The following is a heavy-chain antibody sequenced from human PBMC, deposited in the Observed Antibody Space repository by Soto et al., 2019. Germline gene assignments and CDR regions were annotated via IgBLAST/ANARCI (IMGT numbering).Heavy chain of an antibody. D-gene: IGHD3-16*02. CDR1: GFTFRRYA. V-gene: IGHV3-23*01. Sequence: EVQLLESGGGLVQPGGSLRLSCAASGFTFRRYAMSWVRQAPGQGLEWVSAISGSGGSTYYADSVKGRFTISRDNSKNTLYLQMNSLRAEDTAVYYCANRQTQGYPTIDYWGQGTLVTVSS. CDR3: ANRQTQGYPTIDY. J-gene: IGHJ4*02. CDR2: ISGSGGST.